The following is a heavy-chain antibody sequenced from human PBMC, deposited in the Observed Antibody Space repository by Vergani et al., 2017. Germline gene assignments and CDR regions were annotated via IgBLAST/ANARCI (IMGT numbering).Heavy chain of an antibody. J-gene: IGHJ4*02. Sequence: VQLVRSGAEVKKSGASVKVSCQTSGYTLSDYYMHWVRQAPGQGLAWMGIINPSGGHTNYAQKFQGRVTMTRDTSTSTVYMELSSLRSEYTAIYYCARGDYGILTGYRYWGQGTLVTVSA. D-gene: IGHD3-9*01. CDR2: INPSGGHT. V-gene: IGHV1-46*03. CDR1: GYTLSDYY. CDR3: ARGDYGILTGYRY.